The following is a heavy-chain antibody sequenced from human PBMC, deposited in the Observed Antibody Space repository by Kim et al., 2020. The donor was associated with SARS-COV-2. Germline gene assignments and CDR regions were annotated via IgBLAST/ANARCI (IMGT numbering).Heavy chain of an antibody. D-gene: IGHD5-18*01. V-gene: IGHV4-39*07. CDR3: ARFSSGYSYGDY. CDR1: GGSISSSSYY. CDR2: IYYSGST. J-gene: IGHJ4*02. Sequence: SETLSLTCTVSGGSISSSSYYWGWIRQPPGKGLEWIGSIYYSGSTYYNPSLKSRVTISVDTSKNQFSLKLSSVTAADTAVYYCARFSSGYSYGDYWGQGT.